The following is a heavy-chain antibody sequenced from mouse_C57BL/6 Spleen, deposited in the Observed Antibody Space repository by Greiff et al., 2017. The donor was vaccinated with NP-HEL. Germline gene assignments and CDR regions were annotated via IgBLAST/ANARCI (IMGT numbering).Heavy chain of an antibody. CDR3: AREWAYYGYAMDY. V-gene: IGHV1-53*01. CDR1: GYTFTSYW. J-gene: IGHJ4*01. D-gene: IGHD1-1*02. Sequence: QVQLQQPGTELVKPGASVKLSCKASGYTFTSYWMHWVKQRPGQGLEWIGNINPSNGGTNYNEKFKSKATLTVEKSSSTAYMQLSSLTSEDSAVYYCAREWAYYGYAMDYWGQGTSVTVSS. CDR2: INPSNGGT.